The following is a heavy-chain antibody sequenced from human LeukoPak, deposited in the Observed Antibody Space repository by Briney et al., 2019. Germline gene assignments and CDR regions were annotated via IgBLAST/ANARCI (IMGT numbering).Heavy chain of an antibody. J-gene: IGHJ6*03. V-gene: IGHV3-30*02. CDR2: IRYDGSNK. Sequence: GGSLRLSCAASGFTFSSYDMHWVRQAPGKGLEWVAFIRYDGSNKYYADSVEGRFTISRDNSKNTLYLQMNSLRAEDTAVYYCAKDKVHYGSGSYSYYYYMDVWGKGTTVTISS. D-gene: IGHD3-10*01. CDR1: GFTFSSYD. CDR3: AKDKVHYGSGSYSYYYYMDV.